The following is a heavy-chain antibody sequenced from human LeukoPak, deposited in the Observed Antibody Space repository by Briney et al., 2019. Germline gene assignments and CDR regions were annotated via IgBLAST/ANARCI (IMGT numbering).Heavy chain of an antibody. Sequence: PSETLSLTCTVSGGSISSHYWSWIRQPPGKGLEWIGYIYYSGSTSYNPSLKSRVTISVDTSKNQFSLKLSSVTAADTAVYYCARDNTYYDFWSGYYAMYNWFDPWGQGTLVTVSS. D-gene: IGHD3-3*01. CDR3: ARDNTYYDFWSGYYAMYNWFDP. V-gene: IGHV4-59*11. CDR2: IYYSGST. CDR1: GGSISSHY. J-gene: IGHJ5*02.